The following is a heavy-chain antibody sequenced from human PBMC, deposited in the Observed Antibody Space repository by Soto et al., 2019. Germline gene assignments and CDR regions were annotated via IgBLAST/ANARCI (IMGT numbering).Heavy chain of an antibody. CDR3: ARDGSYDILTGYYTGTWVDA. CDR2: IYYSVRT. D-gene: IGHD3-9*01. V-gene: IGHV4-59*01. Sequence: AETRSLTCTVSGGSISSYYWSWIRQPPGKGLEWIGYIYYSVRTNYNPSLKSRVTISVDTSKNQFSLKLSSVTAADTAVYYCARDGSYDILTGYYTGTWVDARGQGTLVTVSS. CDR1: GGSISSYY. J-gene: IGHJ5*02.